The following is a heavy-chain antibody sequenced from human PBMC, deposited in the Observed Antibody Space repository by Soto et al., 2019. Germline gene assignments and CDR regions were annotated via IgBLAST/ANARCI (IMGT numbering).Heavy chain of an antibody. CDR3: ARWGYSNFLYGLDV. CDR2: AYSGGTT. CDR1: GGSISDYY. J-gene: IGHJ6*02. D-gene: IGHD4-4*01. Sequence: PEETLSLTCTVSGGSISDYYWNWIRQPAGGGLEWIGRAYSGGTTNYNPSLKSRVAMSVDTSKNQFSLILSSVTAADTAVYYCARWGYSNFLYGLDVWGQGTTVTVS. V-gene: IGHV4-4*07.